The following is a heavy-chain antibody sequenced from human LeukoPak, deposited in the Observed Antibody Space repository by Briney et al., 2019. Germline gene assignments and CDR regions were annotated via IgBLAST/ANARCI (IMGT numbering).Heavy chain of an antibody. J-gene: IGHJ4*02. Sequence: SETLSLTCTVSGGSISSYYWSWIRQPPGKGLEWLGYIYYSGSTNYNPSLKSRVTISVDTSKNQFSLKLSSVTAADTAVYYCARGPWHSLLRYFDWFPGGFDYWGQGTLVTVSS. CDR1: GGSISSYY. CDR2: IYYSGST. V-gene: IGHV4-59*12. D-gene: IGHD3-9*01. CDR3: ARGPWHSLLRYFDWFPGGFDY.